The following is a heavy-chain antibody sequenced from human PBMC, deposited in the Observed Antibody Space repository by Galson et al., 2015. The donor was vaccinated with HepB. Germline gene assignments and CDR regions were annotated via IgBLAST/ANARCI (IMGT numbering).Heavy chain of an antibody. V-gene: IGHV1-69*02. D-gene: IGHD3-16*01. CDR2: IIPILGIA. J-gene: IGHJ6*02. CDR3: ASRSYKMYYDYVYGGGGMDV. Sequence: SCKASGGTFSSYTISWVRQAPGQGLEWMGRIIPILGIANYAQKFQGRVTITADKSTSTAYMELSSLRSEDTAVYYCASRSYKMYYDYVYGGGGMDVWGQGTTVTVSS. CDR1: GGTFSSYT.